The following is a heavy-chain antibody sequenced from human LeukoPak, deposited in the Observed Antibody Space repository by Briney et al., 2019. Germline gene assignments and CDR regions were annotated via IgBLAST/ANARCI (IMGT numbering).Heavy chain of an antibody. J-gene: IGHJ4*02. CDR3: ARESVEMATTNYFDY. V-gene: IGHV3-21*04. CDR2: IDTTTSYK. CDR1: GFTFSTHG. D-gene: IGHD5-24*01. Sequence: GGSLRLSCAASGFTFSTHGMNWVRQAPGKGLEWVSFIDTTTSYKYYADSVKGRFTISRDNAKNSLYLQMNSLRAEDTAVYYCARESVEMATTNYFDYWGQGTLVTVSS.